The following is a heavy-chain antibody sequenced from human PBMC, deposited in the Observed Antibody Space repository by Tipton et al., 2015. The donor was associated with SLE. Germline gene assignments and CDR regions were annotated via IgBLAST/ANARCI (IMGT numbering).Heavy chain of an antibody. CDR1: GGSISSSSYY. Sequence: TLSLTCTVSGGSISSSSYYWGWIRQPPGKGLEWIGSIYYTGSTNYNPSLKSRVTISVDTSKNQFSLKLSSVTAADTAVYYCARAGSESAYYYYMDVWGKGTTVTVSS. V-gene: IGHV4-39*07. D-gene: IGHD6-19*01. CDR2: IYYTGST. CDR3: ARAGSESAYYYYMDV. J-gene: IGHJ6*03.